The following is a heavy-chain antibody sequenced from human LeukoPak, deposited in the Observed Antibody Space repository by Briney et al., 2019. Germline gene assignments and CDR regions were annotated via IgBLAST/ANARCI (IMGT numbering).Heavy chain of an antibody. CDR3: AREDYGDKEYYGMDV. CDR2: IYYSGST. V-gene: IGHV4-31*03. CDR1: GGSISSGGYY. Sequence: PSETLSLTCTVSGGSISSGGYYWSWIRQHPGKGLEWIGYIYYSGSTYYNPSLKSRVTISVDTSKNQFSLKLSSVTAADTAVYYCAREDYGDKEYYGMDVWGQGTTVTVSS. J-gene: IGHJ6*02. D-gene: IGHD4-17*01.